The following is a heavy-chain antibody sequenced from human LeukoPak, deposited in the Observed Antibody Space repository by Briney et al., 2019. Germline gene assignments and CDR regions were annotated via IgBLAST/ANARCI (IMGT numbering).Heavy chain of an antibody. Sequence: SGTLSLTCAVSGASINSNYRWSWVRQSPGKGLEWIGEISHTGSAHYNPSPENRVTILRDKSKNQFSLMLRSVTTADTAVYYCARRYDFWSGYNYWGQGTLVTVAS. J-gene: IGHJ4*02. CDR3: ARRYDFWSGYNY. D-gene: IGHD3-3*01. CDR2: ISHTGSA. V-gene: IGHV4-4*02. CDR1: GASINSNYR.